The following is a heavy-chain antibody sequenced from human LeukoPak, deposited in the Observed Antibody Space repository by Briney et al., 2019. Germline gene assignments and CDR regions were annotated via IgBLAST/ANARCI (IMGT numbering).Heavy chain of an antibody. Sequence: PGGSLRLSCAASGFSFSSYGMYWVRQAPGKGLEWVAFIRYDGSKKYYADSVKGRFTISRDNSKNTLNLQMNSLRAEDTAVYYCAKERQEGATPFDYWGQGSLVTVSS. CDR2: IRYDGSKK. D-gene: IGHD1-26*01. J-gene: IGHJ4*02. V-gene: IGHV3-30*02. CDR1: GFSFSSYG. CDR3: AKERQEGATPFDY.